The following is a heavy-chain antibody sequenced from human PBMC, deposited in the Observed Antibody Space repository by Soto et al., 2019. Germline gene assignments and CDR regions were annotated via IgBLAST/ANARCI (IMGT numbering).Heavy chain of an antibody. D-gene: IGHD2-15*01. CDR3: ARDTGYCIGGSCFLYYMDV. CDR2: INPANGDT. Sequence: QVQLVQSGSEVKKPGASVRLSCKASGYTFTSYAVYWVRQAPGQRLEWMGWINPANGDTKYSQKFQDRVIVSRDTSASTAYMDLRSLRSEDTAVYYCARDTGYCIGGSCFLYYMDVWGKGTTVTVSS. J-gene: IGHJ6*03. V-gene: IGHV1-3*01. CDR1: GYTFTSYA.